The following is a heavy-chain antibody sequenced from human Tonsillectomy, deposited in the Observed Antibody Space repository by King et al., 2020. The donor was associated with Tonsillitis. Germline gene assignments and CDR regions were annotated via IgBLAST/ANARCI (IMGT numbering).Heavy chain of an antibody. J-gene: IGHJ4*02. CDR2: VYNSGDT. V-gene: IGHV4-39*07. CDR1: GDSITSGNYY. D-gene: IGHD3-16*02. CDR3: ARRSVGGIIADYCDD. Sequence: QLQESGPGLVKPSETLSLTCSVSGDSITSGNYYWGWIRQPPGKGLEWVGSVYNSGDTHYNPSLKSRVTISVDTSKNQFSLKLNSVTAADTAVYYCARRSVGGIIADYCDDGGQGTLVIISS.